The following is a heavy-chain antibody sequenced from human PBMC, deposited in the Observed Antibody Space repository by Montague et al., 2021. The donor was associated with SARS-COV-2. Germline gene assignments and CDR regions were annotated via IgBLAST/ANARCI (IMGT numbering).Heavy chain of an antibody. J-gene: IGHJ6*02. CDR2: IYYSGST. CDR1: GGSISSYY. V-gene: IGHV4-59*01. D-gene: IGHD3-10*01. Sequence: SETLSLTCTVSGGSISSYYWSWIRQPPGKGLEWIGYIYYSGSTNCNPPLKSRVTISVDTSKNQFSLKLSSVTAADTAVYYCAREGSGRGYYYYGMDVWGQGTTVTVSS. CDR3: AREGSGRGYYYYGMDV.